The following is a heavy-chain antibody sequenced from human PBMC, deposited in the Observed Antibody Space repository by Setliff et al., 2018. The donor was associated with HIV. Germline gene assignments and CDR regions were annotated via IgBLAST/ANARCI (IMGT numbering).Heavy chain of an antibody. V-gene: IGHV3-23*01. CDR1: GFTLSNTY. Sequence: GGSLRLSCAASGFTLSNTYMAWVRQAPGKGLEWVSGISGSGDSTYYAASVKGRFIISRDNSKDILSLQMNSVRAEDTGLYFCAKDYTATFWEYNWFDLWGQGILVTVSS. D-gene: IGHD3-3*01. CDR3: AKDYTATFWEYNWFDL. CDR2: ISGSGDST. J-gene: IGHJ5*02.